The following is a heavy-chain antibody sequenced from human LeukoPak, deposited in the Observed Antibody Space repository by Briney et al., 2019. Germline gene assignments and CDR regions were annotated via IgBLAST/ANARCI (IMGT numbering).Heavy chain of an antibody. D-gene: IGHD6-6*01. J-gene: IGHJ4*02. CDR1: GGSISSYY. V-gene: IGHV4-59*01. Sequence: PSETLSLTCTVSGGSISSYYWSWIRQPPGKGLEWIGYIYYSGSTNYNPSLKSRVTISVDTSKNQFSPKLSSVTAADTAVYYCARGNSSSSFFFDYWGQGTLVTVSS. CDR3: ARGNSSSSFFFDY. CDR2: IYYSGST.